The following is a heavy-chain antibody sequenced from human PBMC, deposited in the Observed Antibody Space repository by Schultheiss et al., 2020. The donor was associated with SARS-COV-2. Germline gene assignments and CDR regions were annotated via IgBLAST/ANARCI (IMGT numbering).Heavy chain of an antibody. Sequence: LRLSCAVSGGSISSGDSSWSWIRQPPGKGLEWIGYIFHSGSTYSNPSVKSRVTISVDTSNNQLSLILSSVTAADTAVYYCARRAYCGDDCFPFDYWGQGTLVTVSS. D-gene: IGHD2-21*01. CDR3: ARRAYCGDDCFPFDY. J-gene: IGHJ4*02. CDR1: GGSISSGDSS. CDR2: IFHSGST. V-gene: IGHV4-30-2*01.